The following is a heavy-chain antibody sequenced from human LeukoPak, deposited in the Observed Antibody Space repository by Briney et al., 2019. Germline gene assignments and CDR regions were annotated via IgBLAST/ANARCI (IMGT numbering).Heavy chain of an antibody. D-gene: IGHD1-26*01. Sequence: GGSLRLSCAASGFTFSSYAMSWVRQAPGKGLVWVSRINSDGSSTSYADSVKGRFTISRDNAKNTLYLQMNSLRAEDTAVYYCARVTRGSYNAFDIWGQGTMVTVSS. J-gene: IGHJ3*02. V-gene: IGHV3-74*01. CDR1: GFTFSSYA. CDR2: INSDGSST. CDR3: ARVTRGSYNAFDI.